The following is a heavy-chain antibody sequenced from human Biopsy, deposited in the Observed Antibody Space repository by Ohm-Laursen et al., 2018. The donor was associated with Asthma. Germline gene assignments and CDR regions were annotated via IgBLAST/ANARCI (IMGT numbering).Heavy chain of an antibody. Sequence: SLRLSCAASGFTLDDYAMHWVRQAPGKGLEWVSGISWNSGSIGYADSVKGRFTISRDSAKNSLYLQMNSLRAEDTALYYCAKGEWELLEANFDYWGQGTLVTVSS. CDR2: ISWNSGSI. V-gene: IGHV3-9*01. CDR3: AKGEWELLEANFDY. J-gene: IGHJ4*02. D-gene: IGHD1-26*01. CDR1: GFTLDDYA.